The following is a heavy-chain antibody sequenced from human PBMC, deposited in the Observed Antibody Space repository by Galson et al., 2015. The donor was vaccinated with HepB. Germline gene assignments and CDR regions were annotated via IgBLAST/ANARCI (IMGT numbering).Heavy chain of an antibody. CDR1: GFTFSSYS. CDR3: AREEYCSSTCYYYGMDV. Sequence: SLRLSCAASGFTFSSYSMNWVRQAPGKGLEWVSYISSSSSTIYYADSVKGRFTISRDNAKNSLYLQMNSLRAEDTAVYYCAREEYCSSTCYYYGMDVWGQGTTVTVSS. CDR2: ISSSSSTI. V-gene: IGHV3-48*01. D-gene: IGHD2-2*01. J-gene: IGHJ6*02.